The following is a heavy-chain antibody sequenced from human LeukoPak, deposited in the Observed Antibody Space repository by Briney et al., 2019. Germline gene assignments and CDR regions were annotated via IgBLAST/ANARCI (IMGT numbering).Heavy chain of an antibody. CDR3: ARGRSSSYHYYYYYYMDV. Sequence: LRLSCAASGFTFSSYAMSWVRQAPGKGLEWIGYIYYSGSTYYNPSLKSRVTISVDTSKNQFSLKLSSVTAADTAVYYCARGRSSSYHYYYYYYMDVWGKGTTVTVSS. CDR2: IYYSGST. V-gene: IGHV4-30-4*08. J-gene: IGHJ6*03. D-gene: IGHD2-2*02. CDR1: GFTFSSYA.